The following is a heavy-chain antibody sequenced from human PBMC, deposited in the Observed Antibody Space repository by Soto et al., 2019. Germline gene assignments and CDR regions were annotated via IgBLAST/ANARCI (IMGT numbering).Heavy chain of an antibody. V-gene: IGHV4-59*01. CDR3: ARAPYYYDSSGYYYTH. D-gene: IGHD3-22*01. J-gene: IGHJ4*02. CDR1: GGSISSYY. CDR2: IYYSGST. Sequence: PSETLSLTCTVSGGSISSYYWSWIRQPPGKGLEWIGYIYYSGSTNYNPSLKSRVTISVDTSKNQFSLKLSSVTAADTAVYYCARAPYYYDSSGYYYTHWGQGTLVTVSS.